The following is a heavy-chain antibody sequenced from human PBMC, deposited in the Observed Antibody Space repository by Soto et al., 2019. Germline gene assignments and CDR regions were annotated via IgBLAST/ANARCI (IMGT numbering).Heavy chain of an antibody. CDR2: ISYDESNK. CDR1: GFTFSSYG. Sequence: GGSLRLSCAASGFTFSSYGMHWVRQAPGKGLEWVAVISYDESNKYYADSVKGRFTISRDNAKNSLYLQMNSLRAEDTAVYYGANALGSTRNYWGQGTLVTVSS. CDR3: ANALGSTRNY. V-gene: IGHV3-30*18. J-gene: IGHJ4*02. D-gene: IGHD2-15*01.